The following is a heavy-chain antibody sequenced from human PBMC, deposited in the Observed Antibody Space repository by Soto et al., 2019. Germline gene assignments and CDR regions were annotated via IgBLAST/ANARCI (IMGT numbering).Heavy chain of an antibody. J-gene: IGHJ3*02. D-gene: IGHD6-13*01. CDR3: ERHLRQQLVEDDFDI. CDR1: GYSFTSYW. CDR2: IYPGDSDT. Sequence: GESLKISCKGSGYSFTSYWIGWVRQMPGKGLEWMGIIYPGDSDTRYSPSFQGQVTISADKSISTAYLQWSSLKASDTAMYYCERHLRQQLVEDDFDIWGQGTMVTVSS. V-gene: IGHV5-51*01.